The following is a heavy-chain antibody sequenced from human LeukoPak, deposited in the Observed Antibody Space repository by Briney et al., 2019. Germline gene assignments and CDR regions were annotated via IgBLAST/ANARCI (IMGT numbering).Heavy chain of an antibody. V-gene: IGHV3-21*01. J-gene: IGHJ4*02. Sequence: GGSLRLSCAASGFTFSSYSMNWVRQAPGKGLEWVSSISSSSSYIYYADSVKGRFTISRDNAKNSLYLQINSLRAEDTAVYYCARDKIQEYQLLSPFDYWGQGTLVTVSS. D-gene: IGHD2-2*01. CDR2: ISSSSSYI. CDR3: ARDKIQEYQLLSPFDY. CDR1: GFTFSSYS.